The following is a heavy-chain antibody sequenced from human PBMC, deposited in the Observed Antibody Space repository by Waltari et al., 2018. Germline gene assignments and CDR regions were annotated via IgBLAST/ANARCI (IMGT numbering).Heavy chain of an antibody. CDR2: ISTSSKLT. J-gene: IGHJ4*02. CDR3: ATSGDTAPLGR. Sequence: EVQLLESGGGLVQVGGSLRVSCEVSGFNVTSFSMNWVRQAPGKGLEGVSHISTSSKLTHYADSVKGRFIVFRDTAKNSLYLEMSSLRDEDTAVYYCATSGDTAPLGRWGQGTQVTVSS. V-gene: IGHV3-48*02. CDR1: GFNVTSFS. D-gene: IGHD3-16*01.